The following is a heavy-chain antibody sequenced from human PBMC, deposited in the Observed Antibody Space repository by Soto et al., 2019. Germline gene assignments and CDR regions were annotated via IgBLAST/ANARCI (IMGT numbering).Heavy chain of an antibody. J-gene: IGHJ6*02. D-gene: IGHD2-8*01. CDR1: GFTFSSYI. Sequence: PGGSRRRSWAASGFTFSSYIMNWVRQAPGKGLEWVSSISSSSYIYYADSVKGRFTISRDNAKNSLYLQMNSLRAEDTAVYYCARLSGYCTNGVCYTGNYYYGMDVWGQGTTVTVSS. CDR3: ARLSGYCTNGVCYTGNYYYGMDV. V-gene: IGHV3-21*01. CDR2: ISSSSYI.